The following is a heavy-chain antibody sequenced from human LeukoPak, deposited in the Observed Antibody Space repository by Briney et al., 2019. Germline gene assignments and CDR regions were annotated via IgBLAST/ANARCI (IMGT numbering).Heavy chain of an antibody. D-gene: IGHD6-13*01. CDR1: GFTFNNAW. CDR2: IKSKTDGGTT. J-gene: IGHJ5*02. CDR3: TTVVAAAVNGWFDP. Sequence: GSLRLSCAASGFTFNNAWMNWVRQAPGKGLEWVGRIKSKTDGGTTDYAAPVKDRFTISRDDSKNTLYLQMNSLRTEDTAVYYCTTVVAAAVNGWFDPWGQGTLVTVSS. V-gene: IGHV3-15*01.